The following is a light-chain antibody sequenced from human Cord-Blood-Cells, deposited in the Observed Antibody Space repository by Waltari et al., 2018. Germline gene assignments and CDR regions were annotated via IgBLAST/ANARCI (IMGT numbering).Light chain of an antibody. CDR2: EVS. V-gene: IGLV2-14*01. CDR3: SSYTSSSTYV. Sequence: QSALTQPASVSGSPGQSITISCTGTSSDVGGYNYVSWYQPHPGKAPKLMIYEVSNRPSGVSIRFSGSKSGNTASRTSSGLQAGDEADYYCSSYTSSSTYVFGTGTKVTVL. J-gene: IGLJ1*01. CDR1: SSDVGGYNY.